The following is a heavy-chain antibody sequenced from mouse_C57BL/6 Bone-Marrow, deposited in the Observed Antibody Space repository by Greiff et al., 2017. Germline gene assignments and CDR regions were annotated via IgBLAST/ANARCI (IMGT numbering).Heavy chain of an antibody. CDR1: GYTFTSYW. J-gene: IGHJ2*01. Sequence: QVQLQQSGAELAKPGASVKLSCKASGYTFTSYWMHWVKQRPGQGLEWIGYINPSSGYTKYNQKFKDKATLTADKSSSTAYMQLSSLTYEDAAVYYCAREYYDSSNSFDYWGQGTTLTVSS. V-gene: IGHV1-7*01. CDR2: INPSSGYT. CDR3: AREYYDSSNSFDY. D-gene: IGHD1-1*01.